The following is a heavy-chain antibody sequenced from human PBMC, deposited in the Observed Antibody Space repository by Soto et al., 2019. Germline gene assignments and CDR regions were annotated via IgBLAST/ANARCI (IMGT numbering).Heavy chain of an antibody. CDR2: IYYSGNT. J-gene: IGHJ3*02. V-gene: IGHV4-59*08. CDR3: ARHEGSSAGSDDAFNI. D-gene: IGHD2-2*01. CDR1: GSPISSTY. Sequence: PSETLSRTCSFSGSPISSTYWSRIRQPPGKGLEWVGYIYYSGNTKYNPSLKSRVTISVDTSKKQFSLNLSSVTAADTGIYYCARHEGSSAGSDDAFNIWGQGTVVT.